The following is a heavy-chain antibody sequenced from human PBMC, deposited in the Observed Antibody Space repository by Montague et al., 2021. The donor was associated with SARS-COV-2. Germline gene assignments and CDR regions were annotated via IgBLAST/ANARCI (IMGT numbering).Heavy chain of an antibody. D-gene: IGHD3-10*01. Sequence: SXTLSLTCAVYGGSFSGYHWNWIRQPPGKGLEWIGEINHGGITNYNPSLKSRLTISADTSKNQFSLKLTSVAAADTAVYYCARLRDGVVPSPILGVGPYYSYYFIDVWGKGTTVTVSS. CDR3: ARLRDGVVPSPILGVGPYYSYYFIDV. V-gene: IGHV4-34*01. CDR1: GGSFSGYH. CDR2: INHGGIT. J-gene: IGHJ6*03.